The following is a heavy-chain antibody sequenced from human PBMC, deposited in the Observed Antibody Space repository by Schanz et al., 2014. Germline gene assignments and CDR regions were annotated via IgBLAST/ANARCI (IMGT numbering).Heavy chain of an antibody. Sequence: QVQLVQSGAEVKTPGDSVKVSCKASGYSIGGHYIPWVRQAPGQGFEWMGWINPLSGATDYAPTFQGRVSMTRDTSISTAYMEVTRLVSSDTAVYYCARRGPNCSNNACYHGWFDPWGQGTLVTVSS. CDR2: INPLSGAT. D-gene: IGHD4-4*01. J-gene: IGHJ5*02. V-gene: IGHV1-2*02. CDR1: GYSIGGHY. CDR3: ARRGPNCSNNACYHGWFDP.